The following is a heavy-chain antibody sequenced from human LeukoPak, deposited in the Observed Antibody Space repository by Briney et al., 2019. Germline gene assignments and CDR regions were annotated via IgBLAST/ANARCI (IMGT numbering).Heavy chain of an antibody. Sequence: PSETLSLTCAVSGGSISSNSYYWGWIRQPPGKGLEWIGSIYYSGSTYYNPSLKSRVTISVDTSKNQFSLKLSSVTAADTAVYYCARTYYYGSGSYYFFDYWGQGTLVTVSS. CDR2: IYYSGST. CDR1: GGSISSNSYY. J-gene: IGHJ4*02. CDR3: ARTYYYGSGSYYFFDY. D-gene: IGHD3-10*01. V-gene: IGHV4-39*01.